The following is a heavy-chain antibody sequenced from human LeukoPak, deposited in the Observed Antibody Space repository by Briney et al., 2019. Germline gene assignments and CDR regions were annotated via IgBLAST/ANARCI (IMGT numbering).Heavy chain of an antibody. J-gene: IGHJ3*01. V-gene: IGHV3-23*01. D-gene: IGHD2-2*01. CDR2: ISGSGGNT. CDR3: AKDRAGYCSSTSCFYDAFDL. Sequence: GGSLRLSWAASGXTFTNYAVYAMSWVRQAPGKGLEWVSVISGSGGNTYYADSVKGRFTISKDNSKHTLFLQMNSLRAEDTAVYYCAKDRAGYCSSTSCFYDAFDLWGQGTMVTISS. CDR1: GXTFTNYAVYA.